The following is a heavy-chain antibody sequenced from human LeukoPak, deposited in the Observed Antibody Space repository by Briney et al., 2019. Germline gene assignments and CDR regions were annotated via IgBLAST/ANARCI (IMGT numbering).Heavy chain of an antibody. CDR2: IRYDGSNK. CDR3: AKDGRPKRGCSSTSCLNYLDY. V-gene: IGHV3-30*02. D-gene: IGHD2-2*01. Sequence: GGSLRLSCAASGFTFSSYGMHWVRQAPGKGLEWVAFIRYDGSNKYYADSVKGRFTTSRDNSKNTLYLQMNSLRAEDTAVYYCAKDGRPKRGCSSTSCLNYLDYWGQGTLVTVSS. J-gene: IGHJ4*02. CDR1: GFTFSSYG.